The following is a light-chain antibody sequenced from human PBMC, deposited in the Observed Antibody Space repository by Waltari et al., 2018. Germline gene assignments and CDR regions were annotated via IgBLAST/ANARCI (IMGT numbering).Light chain of an antibody. CDR1: QSVRGT. V-gene: IGKV3-20*01. CDR3: QHYVRLPAT. Sequence: EIVLTQSPGTLSLSPGETATPTCRASQSVRGTLAWYQQKPGQAPRLLIYGASSRATGIPDRFSGSGYGTDFSLTISRLEPEDFAVYYCQHYVRLPATFGQGTRVEIK. CDR2: GAS. J-gene: IGKJ1*01.